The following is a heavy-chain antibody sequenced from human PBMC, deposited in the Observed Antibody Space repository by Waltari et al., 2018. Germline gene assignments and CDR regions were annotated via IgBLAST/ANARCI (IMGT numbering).Heavy chain of an antibody. D-gene: IGHD2-15*01. CDR3: ASTTNCSGGSCYFTDP. CDR2: INHSGST. V-gene: IGHV4-34*01. J-gene: IGHJ5*02. CDR1: GGSFSGYY. Sequence: QVQLQQWGAGLLKPSETLSLTCAVYGGSFSGYYWSWIRQPPGKGLEWIGEINHSGSTNYNPSLKSRVTISVDTSKNQFSLKLSSVTAADTAVYYCASTTNCSGGSCYFTDPWGQGTLVTVSS.